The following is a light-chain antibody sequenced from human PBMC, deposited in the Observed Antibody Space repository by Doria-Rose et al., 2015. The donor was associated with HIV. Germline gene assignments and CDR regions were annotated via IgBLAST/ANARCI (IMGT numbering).Light chain of an antibody. J-gene: IGKJ1*01. CDR2: DGS. CDR1: QSFSSTY. Sequence: EIVLTQSPRTLSLSPGERATLSCRASQSFSSTYLAWYQRKPGQAPSLHIYDGSTRATGIPDRFSASGSGTDFTLTINRLEPEDFALYYCHQYGTSWTFGQGTKVEI. CDR3: HQYGTSWT. V-gene: IGKV3-20*01.